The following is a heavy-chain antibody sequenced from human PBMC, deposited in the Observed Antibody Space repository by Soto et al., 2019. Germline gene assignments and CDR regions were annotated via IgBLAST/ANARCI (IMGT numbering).Heavy chain of an antibody. V-gene: IGHV1-18*01. CDR2: ISAYNGNT. Sequence: ASVKVSCKASGYTFTSYGISWVRQAPGQGLEWMGWISAYNGNTNYAQKLQGRVTMTTDTSTSTAYMELRSLRSDDTAVYYCARPPYYYDNGWFDPWGQGTLVTVSS. CDR3: ARPPYYYDNGWFDP. CDR1: GYTFTSYG. J-gene: IGHJ5*02. D-gene: IGHD3-22*01.